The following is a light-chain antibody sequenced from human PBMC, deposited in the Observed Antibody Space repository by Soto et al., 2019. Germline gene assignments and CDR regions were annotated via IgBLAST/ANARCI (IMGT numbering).Light chain of an antibody. CDR2: GAS. CDR1: QNVNSN. V-gene: IGKV3-15*01. J-gene: IGKJ4*01. Sequence: EIVMTQSPATLSVSPGERAALSCRASQNVNSNLAWYQQKPAQAPRLLIYGASTRATGIPARFSGSGSGTEFTLTIRNLQSEDFAVYYCQQYNNWPLTFGGGTKVEIK. CDR3: QQYNNWPLT.